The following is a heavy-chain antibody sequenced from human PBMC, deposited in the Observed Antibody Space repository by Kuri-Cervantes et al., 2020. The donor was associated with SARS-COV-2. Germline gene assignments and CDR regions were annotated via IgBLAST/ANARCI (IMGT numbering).Heavy chain of an antibody. CDR3: ASQDIVVVPAANAFDI. CDR1: GFTFSSYE. CDR2: ISSRGSAI. D-gene: IGHD2-2*01. J-gene: IGHJ3*02. Sequence: GESLKISCTASGFTFSSYEMNWVRQAPGKGLEWASYISSRGSAIYYADSVKGRFTISRDNAKNSLYLQMNSLRAEDTAVYYCASQDIVVVPAANAFDIWGQGTMVNVSS. V-gene: IGHV3-48*03.